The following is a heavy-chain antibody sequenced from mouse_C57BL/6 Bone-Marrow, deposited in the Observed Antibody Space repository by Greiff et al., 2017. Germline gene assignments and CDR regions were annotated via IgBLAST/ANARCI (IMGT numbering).Heavy chain of an antibody. D-gene: IGHD3-2*02. CDR2: ISDGGSYT. J-gene: IGHJ3*01. Sequence: EVMLVESGGGLVKPGGSLKLSCAASGFTFSSYAMSWVRQTPEKRLEWVATISDGGSYTYYPDNVKGRFTISRDNAKNNLYLQMSHLKSEDTAMYYCARADSLGPAWFAYWGQGTLVTVSA. CDR1: GFTFSSYA. CDR3: ARADSLGPAWFAY. V-gene: IGHV5-4*03.